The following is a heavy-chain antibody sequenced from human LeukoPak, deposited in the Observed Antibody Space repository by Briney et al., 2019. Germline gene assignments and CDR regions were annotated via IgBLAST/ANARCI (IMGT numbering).Heavy chain of an antibody. CDR2: IYTSGTT. CDR3: ARLSTVTTSFDY. CDR1: GGSISSYY. D-gene: IGHD4-17*01. J-gene: IGHJ4*02. V-gene: IGHV4-4*07. Sequence: SETLSLTCTVSGGSISSYYWSWIRQPARKGLEWIGRIYTSGTTHYNPSLKSRVTMSVDTSKNQFSLKLSSVTAADTAVYYCARLSTVTTSFDYWGQGTLVTVSS.